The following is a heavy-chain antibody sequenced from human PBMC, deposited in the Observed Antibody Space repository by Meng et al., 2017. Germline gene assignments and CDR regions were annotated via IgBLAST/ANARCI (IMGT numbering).Heavy chain of an antibody. V-gene: IGHV1-18*01. CDR2: ISAYNGNT. CDR1: GYTFTSYG. CDR3: ARGGSRYYGDYNWYFDL. D-gene: IGHD4-17*01. J-gene: IGHJ2*01. Sequence: QVAGVQSGAEVKKPGASVKVSCKSSGYTFTSYGISWVRQAPGQGLEWMGWISAYNGNTNYAQKLQGRVTMTTDTSTSTAYMELRSLRSDDTAVYYCARGGSRYYGDYNWYFDLWGRGTLVTVSS.